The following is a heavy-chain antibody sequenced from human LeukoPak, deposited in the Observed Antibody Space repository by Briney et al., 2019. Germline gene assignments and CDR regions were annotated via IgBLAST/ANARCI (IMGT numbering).Heavy chain of an antibody. V-gene: IGHV1/OR15-3*02. CDR1: GYTFTDYF. CDR2: INAGNGNT. CDR3: ASLPVGSSWYKYFQH. J-gene: IGHJ1*01. D-gene: IGHD6-13*01. Sequence: ASVKVSCKASGYTFTDYFMNWMRQAPGQRLEWMGWINAGNGNTKYSQKFQGRVTITRDTSASTAYMELSSLRSEDTAVYYCASLPVGSSWYKYFQHWGQGTLVTVSS.